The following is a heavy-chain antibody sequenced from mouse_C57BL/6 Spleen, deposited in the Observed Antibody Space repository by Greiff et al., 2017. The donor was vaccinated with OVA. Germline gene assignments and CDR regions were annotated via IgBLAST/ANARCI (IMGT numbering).Heavy chain of an antibody. Sequence: EVQLQQSGPELVKPGASVKISCKASGYTFTDYYMNWVKQSHGKSLEWIGDINPNNGGTSYNQKFKGKATLTVDKSSSTAYMELRSLTSEDSAVYYGARPYGNLYFDYWGQGTTLTVSS. D-gene: IGHD2-1*01. CDR1: GYTFTDYY. CDR3: ARPYGNLYFDY. J-gene: IGHJ2*01. V-gene: IGHV1-26*01. CDR2: INPNNGGT.